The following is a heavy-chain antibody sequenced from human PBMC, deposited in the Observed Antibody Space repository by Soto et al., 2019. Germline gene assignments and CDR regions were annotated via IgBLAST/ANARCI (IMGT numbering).Heavy chain of an antibody. CDR2: ISYDGSNK. J-gene: IGHJ3*02. V-gene: IGHV3-30*18. CDR3: AKFSEGVWIQLWWDDEKAFDI. CDR1: GFTFSSYG. D-gene: IGHD5-18*01. Sequence: PVGSLRLSCAASGFTFSSYGMHWFRQAPVNGLEWVACISYDGSNKYYADSVKGRFTISRDNSKNTLYLQMNSLRAEDTAVYYCAKFSEGVWIQLWWDDEKAFDIWGQATMVTVSS.